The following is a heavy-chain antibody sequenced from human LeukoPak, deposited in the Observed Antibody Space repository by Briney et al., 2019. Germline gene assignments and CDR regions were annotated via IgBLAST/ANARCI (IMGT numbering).Heavy chain of an antibody. CDR3: ARVWVDSSSPDYFDY. CDR2: ISSSSSYI. D-gene: IGHD6-13*01. V-gene: IGHV3-21*01. J-gene: IGHJ4*02. CDR1: GFTFSSYS. Sequence: GGSLRLSCAASGFTFSSYSMNWVRQAPGKGLDWVSSISSSSSYIYYADSVKGRFTISRDNARNSLYLQMNSLRAEDTAVYYCARVWVDSSSPDYFDYWGQGTLVTVSS.